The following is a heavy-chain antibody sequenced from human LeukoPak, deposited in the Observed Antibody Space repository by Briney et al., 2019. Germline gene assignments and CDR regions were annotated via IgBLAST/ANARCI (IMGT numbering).Heavy chain of an antibody. CDR2: ISGSGGNT. J-gene: IGHJ5*02. CDR1: GFTFSSNA. D-gene: IGHD2-15*01. CDR3: AKCSGGNCYHSDDH. V-gene: IGHV3-23*01. Sequence: GGSLRLSCAASGFTFSSNAINWVRQAPGKGLEWVSDISGSGGNTYYADSVKGRFTISRDNSKNTLYLQMNSLRAEDTAVYYCAKCSGGNCYHSDDHWGQGTLVTVSP.